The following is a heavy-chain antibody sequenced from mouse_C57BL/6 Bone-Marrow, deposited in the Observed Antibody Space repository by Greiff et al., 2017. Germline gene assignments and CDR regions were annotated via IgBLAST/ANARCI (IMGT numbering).Heavy chain of an antibody. J-gene: IGHJ2*01. CDR2: INPNNGGT. V-gene: IGHV1-26*01. D-gene: IGHD1-3*01. CDR3: ARMGYIPFDY. CDR1: GYTFTDYY. Sequence: EVQLQQSGPELVKPGASVKISCKASGYTFTDYYMNWVKQSHGKSLEWIGDINPNNGGTSYNQKFKGKATLTVDKSSSTAYMELRSLTSEDSAVYYCARMGYIPFDYWGQGTTLTVSS.